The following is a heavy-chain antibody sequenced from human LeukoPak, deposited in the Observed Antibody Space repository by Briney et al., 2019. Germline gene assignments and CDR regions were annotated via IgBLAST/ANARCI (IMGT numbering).Heavy chain of an antibody. CDR2: IWYDGSNK. CDR1: GFTFSSYG. J-gene: IGHJ4*02. V-gene: IGHV3-33*01. CDR3: ARAESLYDILTGYYTPFDY. Sequence: GRSLRLSCAASGFTFSSYGMHWVRQAPGKGLEWVAVIWYDGSNKYYADSVKGRFTISRDSSKNTLYLQMNSLRAEDTAVYYCARAESLYDILTGYYTPFDYWGQGTLVTVSS. D-gene: IGHD3-9*01.